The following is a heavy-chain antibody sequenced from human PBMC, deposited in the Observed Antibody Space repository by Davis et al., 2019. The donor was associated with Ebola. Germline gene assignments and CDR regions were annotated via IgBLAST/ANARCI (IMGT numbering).Heavy chain of an antibody. J-gene: IGHJ1*01. CDR2: ISGNGGRT. D-gene: IGHD4/OR15-4a*01. CDR1: GFTFSDYA. CDR3: AKDPLYGANCPEYFQH. Sequence: GESLKISCAASGFTFSDYAMSWVRQAPGKGLEWVSTISGNGGRTYYADSVKGRFTISRDNSKNTVYLQMNTLRAEDTAVYYCAKDPLYGANCPEYFQHWGQGTLATVSS. V-gene: IGHV3-23*01.